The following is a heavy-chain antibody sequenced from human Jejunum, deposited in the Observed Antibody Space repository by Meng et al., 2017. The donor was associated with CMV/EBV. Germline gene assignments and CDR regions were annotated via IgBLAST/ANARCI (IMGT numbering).Heavy chain of an antibody. CDR1: FTDYY. J-gene: IGHJ6*02. Sequence: FTDYYMNWIRQVPGKGLEWFACISGRGNTIFYADSVKGRFTISRDNSKNSLYLQMNSLRAEDTAVYYCAKSFCRGDCSLDYGVDVWGQGTTVTVSS. CDR3: AKSFCRGDCSLDYGVDV. CDR2: ISGRGNTI. V-gene: IGHV3-11*04. D-gene: IGHD2-21*01.